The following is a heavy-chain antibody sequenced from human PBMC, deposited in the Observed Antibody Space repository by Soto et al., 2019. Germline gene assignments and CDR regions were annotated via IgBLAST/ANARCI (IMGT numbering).Heavy chain of an antibody. J-gene: IGHJ3*02. D-gene: IGHD5-12*01. Sequence: GGSLRLSCAASGFTFSSYSMNWVRQAPGKGLEWVSYISSSSSTIYYADSVKGRFTISRDNAKNSLYLQMNSLRAEDTAVYYCARTAYSGYDFEAFDIWGQGTMVTV. V-gene: IGHV3-48*01. CDR3: ARTAYSGYDFEAFDI. CDR1: GFTFSSYS. CDR2: ISSSSSTI.